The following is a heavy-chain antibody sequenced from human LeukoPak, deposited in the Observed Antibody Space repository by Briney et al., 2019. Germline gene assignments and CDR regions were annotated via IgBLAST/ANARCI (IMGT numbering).Heavy chain of an antibody. Sequence: PSETLSLTCAVYGGSFSGYYWSWIRQPPGKGLEWIGEINHSGSTNYNPSLKSRVTISVDTSKNQFSLKLSSVTAADTAAYYCAGARWLRPIDYRGQGTLVTVSS. CDR3: AGARWLRPIDY. CDR2: INHSGST. CDR1: GGSFSGYY. D-gene: IGHD5-12*01. J-gene: IGHJ4*02. V-gene: IGHV4-34*01.